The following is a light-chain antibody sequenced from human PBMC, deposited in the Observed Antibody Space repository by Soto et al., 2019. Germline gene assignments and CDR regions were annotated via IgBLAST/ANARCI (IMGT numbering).Light chain of an antibody. V-gene: IGLV1-40*01. Sequence: QSLLTQPPSVSGAPGQRVTISCTGSSSNIGAGYDVHWYQQLPGTAPKLLIYGNSNRPSGVPDRFSGSKSGTSASLAITGLQAEDEAFYYCSSSAGIYHYLVFGGGTKLTVL. CDR1: SSNIGAGYD. CDR2: GNS. CDR3: SSSAGIYHYLV. J-gene: IGLJ3*02.